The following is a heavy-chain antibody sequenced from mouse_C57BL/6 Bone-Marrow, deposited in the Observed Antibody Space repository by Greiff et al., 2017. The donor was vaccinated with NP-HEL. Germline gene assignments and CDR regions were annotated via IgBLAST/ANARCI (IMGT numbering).Heavy chain of an antibody. CDR3: ARAPY. CDR2: IDPSDSYT. CDR1: GYTFTSYW. V-gene: IGHV1-69*01. J-gene: IGHJ3*01. Sequence: QVQLQQPGAELVMPGASVKLSCKASGYTFTSYWMHWVKQRPGQGLEWIGEIDPSDSYTNYNQKFKGKSTLTVDKSSSTAYMQLSSLTSEYSAVYYCARAPYWGQGTLVTVSA.